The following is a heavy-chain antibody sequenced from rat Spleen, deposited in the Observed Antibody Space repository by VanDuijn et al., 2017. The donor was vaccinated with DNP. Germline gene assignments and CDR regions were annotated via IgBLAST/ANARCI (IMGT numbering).Heavy chain of an antibody. D-gene: IGHD1-12*01. V-gene: IGHV5-7*01. J-gene: IGHJ4*01. Sequence: EVQLVESGGGLVQPGRSLKLSCEASGFTFSDHNMAWVRQAPKKGLEWVATIAFDGRITFYRDSVRGRVTISRENAKSVLFLEMGSLRSEDTATYYCARHDYDRPNDFYGMDVWGQGTSVIVSS. CDR3: ARHDYDRPNDFYGMDV. CDR2: IAFDGRIT. CDR1: GFTFSDHN.